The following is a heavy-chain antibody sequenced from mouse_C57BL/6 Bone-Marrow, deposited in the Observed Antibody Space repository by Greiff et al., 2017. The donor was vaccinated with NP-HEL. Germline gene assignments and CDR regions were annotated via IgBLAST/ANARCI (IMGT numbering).Heavy chain of an antibody. J-gene: IGHJ2*01. CDR2: IDPENGDT. Sequence: EVQLMESGAELVRPGASVKLSCTASGFNIKDDYMHWVKQRPEQGLEWIGWIDPENGDTEYASKFQGKATITADTSSNTAYLQLSSLTSEDTAVYYCTTPITTVVASFDYWGQGTTLTVSS. CDR3: TTPITTVVASFDY. D-gene: IGHD1-1*01. CDR1: GFNIKDDY. V-gene: IGHV14-4*01.